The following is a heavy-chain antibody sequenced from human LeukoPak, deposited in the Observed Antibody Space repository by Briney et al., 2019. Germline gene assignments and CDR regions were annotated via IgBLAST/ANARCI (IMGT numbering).Heavy chain of an antibody. CDR2: ISYDGSNK. CDR1: GFTFSSYA. J-gene: IGHJ4*02. Sequence: GGSLRLSCAASGFTFSSYAMHWVRQAPGKGLEWVAVISYDGSNKYYADSVKGRFTISRDNSKNTLYLQMNSLRAEDTALYYCAKDYCSSTTCYYNYWGQGTLVTVSS. D-gene: IGHD2-2*01. CDR3: AKDYCSSTTCYYNY. V-gene: IGHV3-30-3*01.